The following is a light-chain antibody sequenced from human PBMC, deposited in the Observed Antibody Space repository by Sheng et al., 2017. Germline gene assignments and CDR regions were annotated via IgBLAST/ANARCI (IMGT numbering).Light chain of an antibody. CDR2: DAS. V-gene: IGKV3-20*01. J-gene: IGKJ2*01. Sequence: EIVLTQFPGTLSLSPGDRATLSCRASQRIDSTYIAWYQQKPGQAPRLLIYDASSRADLASHDRISGSGSWDETSLSPSAACSLKILSLYYCQQYNHWPPYTFGQGTKLEIK. CDR3: QQYNHWPPYT. CDR1: QRIDSTY.